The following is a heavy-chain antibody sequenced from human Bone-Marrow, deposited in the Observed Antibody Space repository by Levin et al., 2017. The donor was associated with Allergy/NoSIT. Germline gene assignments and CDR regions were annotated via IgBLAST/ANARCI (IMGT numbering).Heavy chain of an antibody. Sequence: PGGSLRLSCAASGFAVNSLYMTWVRQAPGKGLEWVSVIYSEGSGGGRTFYSDSVKGRFTISRDNSKNILYLQMNSLRVEDTAVYYCARGFSGFDSDYYMDVWGNGTTVTVSS. CDR2: IYSEGSGGGRT. J-gene: IGHJ6*03. CDR3: ARGFSGFDSDYYMDV. CDR1: GFAVNSLY. V-gene: IGHV3-53*01. D-gene: IGHD5-12*01.